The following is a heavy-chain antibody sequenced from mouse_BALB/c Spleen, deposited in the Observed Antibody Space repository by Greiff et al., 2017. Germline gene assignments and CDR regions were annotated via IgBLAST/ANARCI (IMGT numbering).Heavy chain of an antibody. D-gene: IGHD3-3*01. Sequence: EVQRVESGPSLVKPSQTLSLTCSVTGDSITSGYWNWIRKFPGNKLEYMGYISYSGSTYYNPSLKSRISITRDTSKNQYYLQLNSVTTEDTATYYCARWGTRDWYFDVWGAGTTVTVSS. CDR3: ARWGTRDWYFDV. CDR1: GDSITSGY. CDR2: ISYSGST. V-gene: IGHV3-8*02. J-gene: IGHJ1*01.